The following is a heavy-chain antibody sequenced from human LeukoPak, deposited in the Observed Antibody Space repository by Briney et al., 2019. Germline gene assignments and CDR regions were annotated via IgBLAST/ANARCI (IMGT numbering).Heavy chain of an antibody. CDR1: GFTFSSYS. J-gene: IGHJ4*02. D-gene: IGHD7-27*01. Sequence: PGGSLRLSCAASGFTFSSYSMNWVRQAPGKGLEWVSSISGSGGSTDYADSVKGRFTISRDNSKNTLYLQMNSLRAEDTAVYYCAKASYWGWGYFDYWGQGTLVPVSS. CDR2: ISGSGGST. V-gene: IGHV3-23*01. CDR3: AKASYWGWGYFDY.